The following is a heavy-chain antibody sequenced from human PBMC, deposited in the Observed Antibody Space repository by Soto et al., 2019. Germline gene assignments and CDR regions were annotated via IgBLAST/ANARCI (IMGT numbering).Heavy chain of an antibody. CDR2: ISVGSGSI. D-gene: IGHD3-22*01. J-gene: IGHJ3*02. V-gene: IGHV3-48*01. CDR1: GFSFRSYA. Sequence: EEQLVESGGGLVQPGGSLRVSCAASGFSFRSYAMNWVRQAPGKGLEWVSYISVGSGSIFYADSVKGRFTISRDDAKNSLYIQMNTLRGEDTAVYYCVRDDRWAFDIWGQGTMVTVSS. CDR3: VRDDRWAFDI.